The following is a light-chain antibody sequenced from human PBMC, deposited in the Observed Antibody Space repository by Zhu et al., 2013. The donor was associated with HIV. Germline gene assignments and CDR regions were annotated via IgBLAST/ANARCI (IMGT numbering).Light chain of an antibody. V-gene: IGKV2D-29*02. CDR1: HSLLHSDGKNY. CDR2: EVS. Sequence: VVVTQTPLSLSVTPGQPASISCKSSHSLLHSDGKNYLSWYLQKPGQSPQLLIYEVSNRFPGVPERISGSGSGTDFTLTISSLQAEDLAVYYCQQYYNTPPTFGQGTKVEL. CDR3: QQYYNTPPT. J-gene: IGKJ1*01.